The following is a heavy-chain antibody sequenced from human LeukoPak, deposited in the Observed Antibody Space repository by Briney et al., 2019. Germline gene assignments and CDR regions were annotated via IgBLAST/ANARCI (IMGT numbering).Heavy chain of an antibody. D-gene: IGHD3-3*01. CDR1: GGSFSGYY. Sequence: PSETLSLTCAVYGGSFSGYYWSWIRQPPGKGLEWIGEINHSGSTNYNPSLKSRVTISVDTSKNQFSLKLSSVTAADTAVYYCAGSGHYYYYGMDVWGQGTTVTVSS. CDR2: INHSGST. J-gene: IGHJ6*02. V-gene: IGHV4-34*01. CDR3: AGSGHYYYYGMDV.